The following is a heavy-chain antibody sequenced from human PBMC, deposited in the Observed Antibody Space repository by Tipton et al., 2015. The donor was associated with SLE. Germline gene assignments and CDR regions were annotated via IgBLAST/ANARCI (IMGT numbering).Heavy chain of an antibody. Sequence: QSGPEVKKPGSSVRVSCKASGGTFSKYAISWVRQAPGQGPEWMGWISDYNGNTNYAQKFQGRLTLTTERVTSIVHMELRSLRSDDAAVYDGARERGVMRFSLTHGGDYAMDVWGQGTTVIVSS. CDR3: ARERGVMRFSLTHGGDYAMDV. CDR2: ISDYNGNT. V-gene: IGHV1-18*01. D-gene: IGHD3-16*01. CDR1: GGTFSKYA. J-gene: IGHJ6*02.